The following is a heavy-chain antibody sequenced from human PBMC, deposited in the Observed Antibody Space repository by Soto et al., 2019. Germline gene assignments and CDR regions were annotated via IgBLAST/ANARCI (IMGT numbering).Heavy chain of an antibody. CDR3: AGANYDILTGYSKNWFDP. V-gene: IGHV4-39*01. Sequence: SETLSLTCTVSGGSISSSSYYWGWIRQPPGKGLEWIGSIYYSGSTYYNPSLKSRVTISVDTSKNQFSLKLSSVTAADTAVYYCAGANYDILTGYSKNWFDPWGQGTLVTVSS. D-gene: IGHD3-9*01. J-gene: IGHJ5*02. CDR2: IYYSGST. CDR1: GGSISSSSYY.